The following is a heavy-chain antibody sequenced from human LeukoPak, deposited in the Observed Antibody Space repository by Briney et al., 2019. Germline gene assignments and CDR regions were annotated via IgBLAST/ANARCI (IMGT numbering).Heavy chain of an antibody. V-gene: IGHV1-18*01. D-gene: IGHD3-10*01. CDR1: GYTFTNYG. CDR3: AKYRGWFGVPWVPGDY. Sequence: ASVKVSCKASGYTFTNYGISWVRQAPGQGLEWMGWISGYDGNTISAQNFQGKFSMTTDRSTSTAYMELRSLRAEDTAVYYCAKYRGWFGVPWVPGDYWGQGTLVTVSS. J-gene: IGHJ4*02. CDR2: ISGYDGNT.